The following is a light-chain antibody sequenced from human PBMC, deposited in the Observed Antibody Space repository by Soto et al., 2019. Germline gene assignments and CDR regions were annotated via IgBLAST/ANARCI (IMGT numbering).Light chain of an antibody. J-gene: IGKJ1*01. CDR2: GAS. CDR1: QSVSSSY. Sequence: EIVLTQSPGTLSLSPGERATLSSRASQSVSSSYLAWYQQKPGQAPRLLIYGASSRATGIPDRFSGSGSGTDFTLTISRLEPEDFAVYYCQQYGSPWTFGQGTKVEI. V-gene: IGKV3-20*01. CDR3: QQYGSPWT.